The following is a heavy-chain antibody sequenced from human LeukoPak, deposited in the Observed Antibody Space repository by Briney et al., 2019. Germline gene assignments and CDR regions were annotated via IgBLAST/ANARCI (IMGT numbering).Heavy chain of an antibody. J-gene: IGHJ4*02. V-gene: IGHV5-51*01. CDR2: IYPGDSDT. Sequence: GESLKISCKGSGYSFTSYWIGWVRQMPGKGLEWMGIIYPGDSDTRYSPSFQGQVTISADKSISTAYLQWSSLEASDTAMYYCAAYYYDSSGYPQGFDYWGQGTLVTVSS. CDR1: GYSFTSYW. CDR3: AAYYYDSSGYPQGFDY. D-gene: IGHD3-22*01.